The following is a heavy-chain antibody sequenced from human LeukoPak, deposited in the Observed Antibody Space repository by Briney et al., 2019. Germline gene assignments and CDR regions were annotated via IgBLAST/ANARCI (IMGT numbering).Heavy chain of an antibody. CDR1: GFTFSSYG. J-gene: IGHJ4*02. CDR2: ISYDGSNK. CDR3: AKGITGPTAY. Sequence: GGSLRLSCTASGFTFSSYGMHWGRQAPGRGLEWGAVISYDGSNKYYADSVKGRFTISRDNSKNTLYLQMNSLRPEDTAVYYCAKGITGPTAYWGQGTLVTVSS. D-gene: IGHD1-20*01. V-gene: IGHV3-30*18.